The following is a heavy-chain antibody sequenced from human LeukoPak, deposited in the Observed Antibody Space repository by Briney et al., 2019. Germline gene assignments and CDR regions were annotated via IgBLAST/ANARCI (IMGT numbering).Heavy chain of an antibody. CDR1: GGSISNYY. Sequence: SETLSLTCSVSGGSISNYYWSWIRQPPMKGLEWIGYIHDSGDTDYSPSLKSRVAISLGTPRNQFFLKLTSVTAADTAVYFCARHALHYDSLTGHYYHDMDVWGQGTTVTVSS. CDR3: ARHALHYDSLTGHYYHDMDV. V-gene: IGHV4-59*08. CDR2: IHDSGDT. J-gene: IGHJ6*02. D-gene: IGHD3-9*01.